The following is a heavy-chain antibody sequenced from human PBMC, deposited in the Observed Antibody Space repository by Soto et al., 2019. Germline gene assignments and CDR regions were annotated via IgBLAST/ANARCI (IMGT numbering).Heavy chain of an antibody. CDR1: GYTYISYS. CDR2: INVGNGNT. Sequence: ASVKVSCKASGYTYISYSMHWVRQAPGQRLEWMGWINVGNGNTKYSQNFQGRVTIDQDTSASTAYMELSSLTSEDTAVYYCAREKWGSGSRWLDPWGQGTLVTVSS. V-gene: IGHV1-3*01. D-gene: IGHD6-19*01. CDR3: AREKWGSGSRWLDP. J-gene: IGHJ5*02.